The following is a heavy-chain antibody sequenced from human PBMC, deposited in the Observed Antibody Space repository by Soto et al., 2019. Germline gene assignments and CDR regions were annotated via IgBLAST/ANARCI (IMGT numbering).Heavy chain of an antibody. CDR1: GFTFSLYA. V-gene: IGHV3-23*01. J-gene: IGHJ6*02. CDR2: ISGSGGST. D-gene: IGHD4-4*01. Sequence: EVQLLESGGGLVQPGGSLRLSCAASGFTFSLYAKTWVRQAPEKELEWVSAISGSGGSTYYANSVKGRFTTSRDNSKNPLFLQMNSLRAEDTAVYYCARDPGYSNYYGIDVWGQGTTVTVSS. CDR3: ARDPGYSNYYGIDV.